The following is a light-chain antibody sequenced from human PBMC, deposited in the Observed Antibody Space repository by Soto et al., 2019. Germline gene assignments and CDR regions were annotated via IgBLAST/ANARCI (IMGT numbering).Light chain of an antibody. CDR1: QSLSYW. CDR2: KAS. V-gene: IGKV1-5*03. CDR3: QQYDRFPYT. J-gene: IGKJ2*01. Sequence: DIQMTQSPSTLSASVGDTVTITCRASQSLSYWLAWYQQKPGQAPKLLIHKASTLESGVPSRFSGSGSGTEFTLTISSLHPDHFATFYCQQYDRFPYTFGQGTKLEIK.